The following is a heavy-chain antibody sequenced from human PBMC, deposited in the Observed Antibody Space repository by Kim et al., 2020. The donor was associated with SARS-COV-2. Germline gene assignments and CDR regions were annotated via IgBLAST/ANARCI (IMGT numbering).Heavy chain of an antibody. J-gene: IGHJ3*02. CDR1: GYSFTSYW. Sequence: GESLKISCKGSGYSFTSYWIGWVRQMPGKGLEWMGIIYPGDSDTRYSPSFQGQVTISADKSISTAYLRWSSLKASDTAMYYCARQRGQQWQYDAFDIWGQGTMVNVSS. V-gene: IGHV5-51*01. D-gene: IGHD6-19*01. CDR3: ARQRGQQWQYDAFDI. CDR2: IYPGDSDT.